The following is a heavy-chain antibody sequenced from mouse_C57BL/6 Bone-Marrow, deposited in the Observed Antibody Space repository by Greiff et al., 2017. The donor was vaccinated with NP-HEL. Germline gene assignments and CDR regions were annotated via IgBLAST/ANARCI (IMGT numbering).Heavy chain of an antibody. V-gene: IGHV5-4*01. CDR2: ISDGGSYT. D-gene: IGHD1-1*01. CDR1: GFTFSSYA. CDR3: ARNYYGSHMDY. Sequence: EVQGVESGGGLVKPGGSLKLSCAASGFTFSSYAMSWVRQTPEKRLEWVATISDGGSYTYYPDNVQGRFTISRDNAKNNLYLQMSHLKSEDTAMYYCARNYYGSHMDYWGQGTSVTVSS. J-gene: IGHJ4*01.